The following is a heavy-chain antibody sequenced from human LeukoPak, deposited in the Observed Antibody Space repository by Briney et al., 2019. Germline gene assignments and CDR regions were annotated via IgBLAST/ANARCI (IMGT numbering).Heavy chain of an antibody. D-gene: IGHD3-10*01. V-gene: IGHV3-30*04. CDR2: ISYDGSNK. CDR1: GFTFSSYA. J-gene: IGHJ5*02. Sequence: GGSLRLSCAASGFTFSSYAMHWVRQAPGKGLEWVAVISYDGSNKYYADSVKGRFTISRDNSKNTLYLQMNSLRAEDTAVYYCAKDLGPYGSGRTNWFDPWGQGTLVTVSS. CDR3: AKDLGPYGSGRTNWFDP.